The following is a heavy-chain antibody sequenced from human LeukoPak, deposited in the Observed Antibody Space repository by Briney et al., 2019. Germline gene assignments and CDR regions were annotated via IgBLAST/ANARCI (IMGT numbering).Heavy chain of an antibody. V-gene: IGHV4-31*03. CDR1: GDSISSGGYY. Sequence: PSETLSLTCTVSGDSISSGGYYWSWIRQHPGKGLEWIGYIYYSGNTYYNPSLKSRITFSVDTSKNQFSLRLSSVTAADTAVYYCARDRGQPGTFDYWGQGTLVTVSP. D-gene: IGHD1-1*01. J-gene: IGHJ4*02. CDR3: ARDRGQPGTFDY. CDR2: IYYSGNT.